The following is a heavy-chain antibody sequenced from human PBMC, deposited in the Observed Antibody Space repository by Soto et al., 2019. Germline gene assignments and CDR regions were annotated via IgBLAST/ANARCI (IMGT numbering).Heavy chain of an antibody. V-gene: IGHV3-9*01. CDR3: AKDVVVAATLTSAFGI. J-gene: IGHJ3*02. Sequence: GGSPRLSCAASWFTFEDYAMHWVRQAPGKGLEWVSGISWNSGSIGYADSVKGRFTISRDNAKNSLYLQMNSLRAEDTALYYCAKDVVVAATLTSAFGIWGQGPMVTGSS. CDR1: WFTFEDYA. D-gene: IGHD2-15*01. CDR2: ISWNSGSI.